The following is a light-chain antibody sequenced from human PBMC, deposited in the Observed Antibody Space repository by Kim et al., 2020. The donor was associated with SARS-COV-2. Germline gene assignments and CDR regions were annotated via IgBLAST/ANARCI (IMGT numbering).Light chain of an antibody. CDR3: QSADSSDTFWV. J-gene: IGLJ3*02. Sequence: SPGQTARITCSGDALPKQYAYWFQQKPGQAPVVLIYEDTERPLGIPERFSGSTSGTTVTLTISAVQAEDEADYYCQSADSSDTFWVFGGGTQLTVL. CDR1: ALPKQY. V-gene: IGLV3-25*03. CDR2: EDT.